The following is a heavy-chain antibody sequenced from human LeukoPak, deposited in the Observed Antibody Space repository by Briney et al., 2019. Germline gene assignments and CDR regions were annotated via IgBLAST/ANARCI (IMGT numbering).Heavy chain of an antibody. D-gene: IGHD1-26*01. Sequence: PGGSLRLSCAASGFTFSSYGMHWVRQAPGKGLEWVAVIWYDGSNKHYADSVKGRFTISRDNSKNTLYLQMNSLRAEDTAVYYCARDSYSGRDTPDYWGQGTLVTVSS. J-gene: IGHJ4*02. CDR1: GFTFSSYG. V-gene: IGHV3-33*01. CDR3: ARDSYSGRDTPDY. CDR2: IWYDGSNK.